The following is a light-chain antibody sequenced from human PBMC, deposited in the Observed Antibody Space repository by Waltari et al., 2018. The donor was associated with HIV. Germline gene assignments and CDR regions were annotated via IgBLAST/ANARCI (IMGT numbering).Light chain of an antibody. V-gene: IGLV2-23*02. CDR1: SSDVGSYNL. CDR2: EVN. CDR3: CSYAGSGTWV. Sequence: QSALTQPASVSGSPGQSITISSTGTSSDVGSYNLVSWYQQYPGKAPKLMIYEVNKRPSGVSIRFSGSKSGNTASLTISGLQAEDEADYYCCSYAGSGTWVFGGGTKLTVL. J-gene: IGLJ3*02.